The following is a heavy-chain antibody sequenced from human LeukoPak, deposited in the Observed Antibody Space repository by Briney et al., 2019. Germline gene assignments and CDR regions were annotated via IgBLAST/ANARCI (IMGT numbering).Heavy chain of an antibody. CDR3: AAPSDYYDSSGYYYPLAFDI. J-gene: IGHJ3*02. CDR2: IYFRGST. CDR1: GGSISSGGYY. Sequence: PQTLSLTCTVSGGSISSGGYYWSWVRQHPGNGLEWIGYIYFRGSTYYNPSRKSRVPISVDTSKNQFPLKLSSVTAADTAVYYCAAPSDYYDSSGYYYPLAFDIWGQGTMVTVSS. D-gene: IGHD3-22*01. V-gene: IGHV4-31*02.